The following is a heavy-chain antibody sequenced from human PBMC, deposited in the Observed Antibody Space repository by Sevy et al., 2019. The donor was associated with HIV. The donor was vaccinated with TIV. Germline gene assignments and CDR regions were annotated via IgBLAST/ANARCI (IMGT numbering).Heavy chain of an antibody. CDR1: GYSFTSYW. Sequence: GESLKISCKGSGYSFTSYWISWVRQMPGKGLEWMGRIDPSDSYTNYSPSFQGHVTISADKSISTAYLQWSSLKASDTAMYYCARLSSGSNYYYYYMGVWGKGTTVTLSS. CDR3: ARLSSGSNYYYYYMGV. V-gene: IGHV5-10-1*01. J-gene: IGHJ6*03. D-gene: IGHD6-19*01. CDR2: IDPSDSYT.